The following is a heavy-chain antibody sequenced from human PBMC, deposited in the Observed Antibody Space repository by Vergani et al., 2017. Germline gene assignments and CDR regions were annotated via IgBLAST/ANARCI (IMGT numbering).Heavy chain of an antibody. Sequence: QVQLQQWGAGLLKPSETLSLTCAVYGGSFSGYYWSLIRQPPGKGLEWIGEINHSGSTNYNPSLKSRVTISVDTSKNQFSPKLSSVTAADTAVYYCARAVGVVYYYYGMDVWGQ. D-gene: IGHD2-15*01. J-gene: IGHJ6*02. CDR1: GGSFSGYY. CDR3: ARAVGVVYYYYGMDV. V-gene: IGHV4-34*01. CDR2: INHSGST.